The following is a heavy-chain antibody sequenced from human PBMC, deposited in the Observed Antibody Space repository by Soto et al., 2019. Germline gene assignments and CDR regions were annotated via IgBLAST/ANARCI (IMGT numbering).Heavy chain of an antibody. V-gene: IGHV1-69*06. CDR1: RGTFSSYA. J-gene: IGHJ3*02. CDR2: IIPIFGTA. CDR3: AIDILTGYYKRPHAFDI. Sequence: GAAVKVSCKASRGTFSSYAISWVRQAPGQGLEWMGGIIPIFGTANYAQKFQSRVTITADKSTSTAYMELSSLRSEDTAVYYCAIDILTGYYKRPHAFDIWGQGTMVTVSS. D-gene: IGHD3-9*01.